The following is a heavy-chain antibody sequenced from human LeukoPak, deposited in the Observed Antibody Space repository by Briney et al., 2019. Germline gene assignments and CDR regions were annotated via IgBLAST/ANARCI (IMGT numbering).Heavy chain of an antibody. CDR1: GGSFSGYY. V-gene: IGHV4-34*01. CDR3: ARGPYCSGGSCYPAYFDY. J-gene: IGHJ4*02. CDR2: INHSGST. D-gene: IGHD2-15*01. Sequence: NSSETLSLTCAVYGGSFSGYYWSWIRQPPGKGLEWIGEINHSGSTNYNPSLKSRVTISVDTSKNQFSLKLSSVTAADTAVYYCARGPYCSGGSCYPAYFDYWGQGTLVTVSS.